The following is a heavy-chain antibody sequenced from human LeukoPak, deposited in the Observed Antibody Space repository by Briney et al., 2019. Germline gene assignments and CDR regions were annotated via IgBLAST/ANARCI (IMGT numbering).Heavy chain of an antibody. CDR3: ARGGILTGYYRYYYYYMDV. Sequence: ASVKVSCKASGYTFTSYDINWVRQATGQGLEWMGWMNPKSGNTGYAQKFQGRVTMTRNTSISTAYMELSSLRPEDTAVYYCARGGILTGYYRYYYYYMDVWGKGTTVTVSS. V-gene: IGHV1-8*01. CDR2: MNPKSGNT. CDR1: GYTFTSYD. J-gene: IGHJ6*03. D-gene: IGHD3-9*01.